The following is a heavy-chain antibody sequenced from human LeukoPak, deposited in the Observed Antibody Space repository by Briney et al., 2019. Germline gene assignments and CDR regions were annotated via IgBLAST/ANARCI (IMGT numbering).Heavy chain of an antibody. CDR1: GGSFSGYY. J-gene: IGHJ3*02. CDR2: INHSGST. CDR3: ARYAI. V-gene: IGHV4-34*01. Sequence: PSETLSLTCAVYGGSFSGYYWSWIRQPPGKGLEWIGEINHSGSTNYNPSLKSRVTISVDTCKNQFSLRLSSVTAADTAVYYCARYAIWGEGTMVTVSS.